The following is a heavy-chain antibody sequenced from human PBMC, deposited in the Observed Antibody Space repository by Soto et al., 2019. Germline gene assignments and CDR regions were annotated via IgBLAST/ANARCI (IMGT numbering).Heavy chain of an antibody. CDR2: IYSGGST. V-gene: IGHV3-66*01. Sequence: EVQLVESGGGLVQPGGSLRLLCAVSGFTVSSNYMSWVRQAPGKGLEWVSVIYSGGSTYYADSVKGRFTISRDNSKNTLYLEMNSLRAVDTDVYYCARDLYYWGQGTLVTVSS. CDR3: ARDLYY. J-gene: IGHJ4*02. CDR1: GFTVSSNY.